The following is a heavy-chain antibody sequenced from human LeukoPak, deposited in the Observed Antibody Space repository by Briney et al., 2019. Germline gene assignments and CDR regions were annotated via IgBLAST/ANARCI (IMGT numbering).Heavy chain of an antibody. D-gene: IGHD6-25*01. CDR3: AGEAATATGYYYYYMDV. CDR1: GYTFTSYG. Sequence: ASVKVSCKASGYTFTSYGISWVRQAPGQGLEWRGWISAYNGNTNYAQKLQGRVTMTTDTSTSTAYMELRSLRSDDTAVYYCAGEAATATGYYYYYMDVWGKGTTVTISS. CDR2: ISAYNGNT. J-gene: IGHJ6*03. V-gene: IGHV1-18*01.